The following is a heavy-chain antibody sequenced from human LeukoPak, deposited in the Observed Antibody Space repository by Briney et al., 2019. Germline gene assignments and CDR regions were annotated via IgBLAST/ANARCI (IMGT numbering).Heavy chain of an antibody. CDR3: ARSYYYGSGIRGFDP. D-gene: IGHD3-10*01. CDR1: GGSISSSNW. J-gene: IGHJ5*02. Sequence: SGTLSLTCAVSGGSISSSNWWSWVRQPPGKGLEWIGEIYHSGSTNYNPSLKSRVTISVDKSKNQFSLKLSSVTAADTAVYYCARSYYYGSGIRGFDPWGQGTLVTVSS. CDR2: IYHSGST. V-gene: IGHV4-4*02.